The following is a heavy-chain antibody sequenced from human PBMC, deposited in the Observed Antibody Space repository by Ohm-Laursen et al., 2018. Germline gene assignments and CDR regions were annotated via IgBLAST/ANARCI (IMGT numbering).Heavy chain of an antibody. J-gene: IGHJ5*02. CDR1: GWSIRSSSTYH. V-gene: IGHV4-39*07. CDR2: IYYSGST. Sequence: SQTLSLTCTVSGWSIRSSSTYHWGWVRQPPGKGLEWIGSIYYSGSTYYNPSLKSRVTMSVDTSKNQFSLKLSSVTAADTAVYYCARDNYDILTENWFDPWGRGTLVTVSS. D-gene: IGHD3-9*01. CDR3: ARDNYDILTENWFDP.